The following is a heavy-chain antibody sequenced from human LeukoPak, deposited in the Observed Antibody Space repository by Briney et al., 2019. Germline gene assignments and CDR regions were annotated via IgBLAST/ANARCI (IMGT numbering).Heavy chain of an antibody. CDR2: ISSSSFI. V-gene: IGHV3-21*04. CDR1: GFTFSSYS. Sequence: PGGSLRLSCAASGFTFSSYSMNWVRQAPGKGLEWVSSISSSSFIYYADSVKGRFTISRDNSKNTLYLQMNSLRAEDTAVYYCAKDLQVALFDYWGQGTLVTVSS. D-gene: IGHD2-15*01. CDR3: AKDLQVALFDY. J-gene: IGHJ4*02.